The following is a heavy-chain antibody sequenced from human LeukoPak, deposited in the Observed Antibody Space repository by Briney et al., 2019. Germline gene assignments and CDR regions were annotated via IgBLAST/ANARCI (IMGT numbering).Heavy chain of an antibody. Sequence: SETLSLTCTVSGGSISSYYWSWIRHPAGKGLEWIGRIYTSGGTTYNPSLKSRVTMSVDKSKNQLSLKLSSVTAADTAMYYCARDRPVGDYYGSGSYSLDYWGQGTLVTVSS. CDR2: IYTSGGT. D-gene: IGHD3-10*01. V-gene: IGHV4-4*07. CDR3: ARDRPVGDYYGSGSYSLDY. CDR1: GGSISSYY. J-gene: IGHJ4*02.